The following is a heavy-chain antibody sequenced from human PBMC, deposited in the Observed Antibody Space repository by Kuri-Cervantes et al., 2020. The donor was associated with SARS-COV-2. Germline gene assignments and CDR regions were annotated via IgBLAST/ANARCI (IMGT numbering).Heavy chain of an antibody. D-gene: IGHD3-16*02. CDR3: ATGIAEGSYLSAAFDI. J-gene: IGHJ3*02. Sequence: GESLKISCAASGFTFSSYSMNWVRQAPGKGLEWVSSISSSSSCIYYADSVKGRFTISRDNAKNSLYLQMNSLRAEDTAVYYCATGIAEGSYLSAAFDIWGQGTMVTVSS. CDR1: GFTFSSYS. V-gene: IGHV3-21*01. CDR2: ISSSSSCI.